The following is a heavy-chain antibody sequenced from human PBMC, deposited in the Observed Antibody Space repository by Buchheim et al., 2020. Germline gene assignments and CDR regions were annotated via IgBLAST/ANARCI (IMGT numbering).Heavy chain of an antibody. CDR2: ISYDGSNK. Sequence: QVQLVESGRGVVQPGRSLRLSCAASGFTFSSYAMHWVRQAPGKGLEWVAVISYDGSNKYYADSVKGRFTISRDNSKKTLYLQMNSLRAEDTAVYYCARDQSAAGTFDYWGQGTL. D-gene: IGHD6-13*01. J-gene: IGHJ4*02. CDR1: GFTFSSYA. V-gene: IGHV3-30-3*01. CDR3: ARDQSAAGTFDY.